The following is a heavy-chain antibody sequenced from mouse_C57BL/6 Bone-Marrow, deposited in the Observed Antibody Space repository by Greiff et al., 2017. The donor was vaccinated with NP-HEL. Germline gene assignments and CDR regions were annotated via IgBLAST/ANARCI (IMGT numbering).Heavy chain of an antibody. CDR3: ARVYYYGSSFFDY. D-gene: IGHD1-1*01. CDR2: IDPSDSYT. CDR1: GYTFTSYW. Sequence: QVQLQQPGAELVRPGTSVKLSCKASGYTFTSYWMHWVKQRPGQGLEWIGVIDPSDSYTNYNQKFKGKATLTVDTSSSTAYMQLSSLTSEDSAVYYCARVYYYGSSFFDYRGQGTTLTVSS. J-gene: IGHJ2*01. V-gene: IGHV1-59*01.